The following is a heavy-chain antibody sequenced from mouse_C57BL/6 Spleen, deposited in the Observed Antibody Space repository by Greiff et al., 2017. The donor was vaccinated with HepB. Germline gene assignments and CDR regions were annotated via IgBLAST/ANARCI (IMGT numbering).Heavy chain of an antibody. CDR1: GFTFSDFY. CDR3: ARDVDWYFDV. CDR2: SRNKANDYTT. V-gene: IGHV7-1*01. J-gene: IGHJ1*03. Sequence: EVKLVESGGGLVQSGRSLRLSCATSGFTFSDFYMEWVRQAPGKGLEWIAASRNKANDYTTEYSASVKGRFIVSRDTSQSILYLQMNALRAEDTAIYYCARDVDWYFDVWGTGTTVTVSS.